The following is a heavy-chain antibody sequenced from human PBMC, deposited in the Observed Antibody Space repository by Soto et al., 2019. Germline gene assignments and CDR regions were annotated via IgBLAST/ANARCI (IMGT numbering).Heavy chain of an antibody. CDR3: AKDSSSWYDSRYYYGMDV. J-gene: IGHJ6*02. V-gene: IGHV3-30*18. D-gene: IGHD6-13*01. CDR1: GFTFSSYG. Sequence: GGSLRLSCAASGFTFSSYGMHWVRQAPGKGLEWVAVISYDGSNKYYADSVKGRFTISRDNSKNTLYLQMNSLRAEDTAVYYCAKDSSSWYDSRYYYGMDVWGQGTTVTVSS. CDR2: ISYDGSNK.